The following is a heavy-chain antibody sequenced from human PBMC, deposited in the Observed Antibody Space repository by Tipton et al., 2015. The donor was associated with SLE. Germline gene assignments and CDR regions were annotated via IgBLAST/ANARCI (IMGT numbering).Heavy chain of an antibody. CDR1: GGSISSGSYY. CDR3: ARGLPDFDY. CDR2: IYTSGST. Sequence: LRLSCTVSGGSISSGSYYWSWIRQPAGKGLEWIGRIYTSGSTNYNPSLKSRVTISVDTSKNQFSLKLSSVTAADTAVYYCARGLPDFDYWGQGTLVTVSS. J-gene: IGHJ4*02. V-gene: IGHV4-61*02.